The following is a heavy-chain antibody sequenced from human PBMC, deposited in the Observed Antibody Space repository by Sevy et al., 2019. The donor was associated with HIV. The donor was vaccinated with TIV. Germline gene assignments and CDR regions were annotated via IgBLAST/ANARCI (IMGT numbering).Heavy chain of an antibody. V-gene: IGHV3-7*01. J-gene: IGHJ4*02. CDR1: GLTFSNYY. CDR2: IKQDGSEK. CDR3: ARDGGLSY. D-gene: IGHD3-16*01. Sequence: GGSLRLSCAASGLTFSNYYMSWVRQAPGRGLEWVATIKQDGSEKYYVDSVKGRFTISRDNAKNSLYLQMNSLRAEDTAVYYCARDGGLSYWGQGTLVTVSS.